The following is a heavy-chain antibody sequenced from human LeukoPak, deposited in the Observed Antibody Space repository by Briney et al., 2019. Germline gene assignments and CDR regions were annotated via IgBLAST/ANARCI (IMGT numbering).Heavy chain of an antibody. J-gene: IGHJ4*02. CDR2: IIPILGIA. Sequence: SVKVSCKASGYTFTSYGISWVRQAPGQGLEWMGRIIPILGIANYAQKFQGRVAITADESTSTAYTELSSLRSEDTAAYYCARARVYYYDSSGYYLGYFDYWGQGTLVTVSS. D-gene: IGHD3-22*01. CDR3: ARARVYYYDSSGYYLGYFDY. CDR1: GYTFTSYG. V-gene: IGHV1-69*04.